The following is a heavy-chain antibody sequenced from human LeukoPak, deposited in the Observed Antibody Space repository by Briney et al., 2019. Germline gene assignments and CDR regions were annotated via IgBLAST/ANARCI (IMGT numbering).Heavy chain of an antibody. CDR3: ARADRNYGDHVY. CDR1: GFTFNDYC. CDR2: INSDGSST. Sequence: GGSLRLSCAASGFTFNDYCMNWVRQAPGKGLEWVSRINSDGSSTSYADSVKGRFTISRDNAKNTLYLQMDSLRAEDTAVYYCARADRNYGDHVYWGQGTLVTVSS. V-gene: IGHV3-74*01. J-gene: IGHJ4*02. D-gene: IGHD4-17*01.